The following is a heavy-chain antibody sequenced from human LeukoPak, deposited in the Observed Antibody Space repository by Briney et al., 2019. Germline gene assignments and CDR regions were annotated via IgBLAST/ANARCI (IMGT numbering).Heavy chain of an antibody. Sequence: PGGSLRLSCAASGFTFSSYSMNWVRQAPGKGLEWVSYISSSSSTIYYADSVKGRFTISRDNAKNSLYLQMNGLRAEDTAVYYCARDSYDSSGGYFDYWGQGTLVTVSS. CDR1: GFTFSSYS. J-gene: IGHJ4*02. D-gene: IGHD3-22*01. CDR2: ISSSSSTI. CDR3: ARDSYDSSGGYFDY. V-gene: IGHV3-48*01.